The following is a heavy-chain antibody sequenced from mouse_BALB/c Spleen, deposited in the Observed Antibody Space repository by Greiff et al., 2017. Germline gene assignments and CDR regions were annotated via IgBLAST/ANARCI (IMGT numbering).Heavy chain of an antibody. D-gene: IGHD4-1*01. CDR3: ARRLTGTFYAMDY. J-gene: IGHJ4*01. Sequence: VKVVESGPGLVAPSQSLSITCTVSGFSLTSYGVHWVRQPPGKGLEWLGVIWAGGSTNYNSALMSRLSISKDNSKSQVFLKMNSLQTDDTAMYYCARRLTGTFYAMDYWGQGTSVTVSS. V-gene: IGHV2-9*02. CDR1: GFSLTSYG. CDR2: IWAGGST.